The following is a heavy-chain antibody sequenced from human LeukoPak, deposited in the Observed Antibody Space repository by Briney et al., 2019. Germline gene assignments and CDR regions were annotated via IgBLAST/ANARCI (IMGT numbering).Heavy chain of an antibody. D-gene: IGHD5-12*01. CDR1: GFTFSSYG. V-gene: IGHV3-30*02. CDR3: ARAHSAYDDPFDY. J-gene: IGHJ4*02. Sequence: GGSLRLSCAASGFTFSSYGMHWVRQAPGKGLEWVAFIRYDGSNKYYADSVKGRFTISRDNSKNTLYLQMNSLRAEDTAVYYCARAHSAYDDPFDYWGQGTLVTVSS. CDR2: IRYDGSNK.